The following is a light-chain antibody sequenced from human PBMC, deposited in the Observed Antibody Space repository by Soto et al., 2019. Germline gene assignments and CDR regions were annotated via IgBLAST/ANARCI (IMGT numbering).Light chain of an antibody. CDR3: ASHPSRNTHVV. CDR2: DVT. CDR1: SSDVGAYNY. J-gene: IGLJ2*01. V-gene: IGLV2-14*03. Sequence: QSVLTQPASVSGSPGQSITISCTGTSSDVGAYNYVSWYQHHPGKAPKLMIYDVTNRPSGVSERFSGSKSGNTASLTISGLQAEDEADYYCASHPSRNTHVVFGGGTKVTVL.